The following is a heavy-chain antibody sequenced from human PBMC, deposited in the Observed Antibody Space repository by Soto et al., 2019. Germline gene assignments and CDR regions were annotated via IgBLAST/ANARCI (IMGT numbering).Heavy chain of an antibody. CDR3: ARKGFGELLSNPHAPIDY. J-gene: IGHJ4*02. CDR1: GYSFTSYW. D-gene: IGHD3-10*01. CDR2: IYPGDSDT. V-gene: IGHV5-51*01. Sequence: GESLKISCKGSGYSFTSYWIGWVRQMPGKGLEWMGIIYPGDSDTRYSPSFQGQVTISADKSISTAYLQWSSLKASDTAMYYCARKGFGELLSNPHAPIDYWGQGTLVTVSS.